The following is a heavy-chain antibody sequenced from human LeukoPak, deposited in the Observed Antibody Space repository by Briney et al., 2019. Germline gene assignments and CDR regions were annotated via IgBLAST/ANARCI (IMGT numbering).Heavy chain of an antibody. Sequence: ASVKVSCKASGYTFTGYYMHWVRQMPGKGLEWMGIIYPGDSDTRYSPSFQGQVTLSADKSISTAYLQWSSLKASDTAMYYCARHGPLGYCSSTSCPKAFDIWGQGTMVTVSS. V-gene: IGHV5-51*01. CDR1: GYTFTGYY. CDR2: IYPGDSDT. D-gene: IGHD2-2*01. J-gene: IGHJ3*02. CDR3: ARHGPLGYCSSTSCPKAFDI.